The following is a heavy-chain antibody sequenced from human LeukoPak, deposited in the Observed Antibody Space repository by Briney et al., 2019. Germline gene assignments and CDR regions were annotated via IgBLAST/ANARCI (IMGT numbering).Heavy chain of an antibody. V-gene: IGHV1-69*05. CDR2: IIPIFGTA. CDR1: GGTFSSYA. CDR3: ARVQGSSWSSYYYYYMDV. J-gene: IGHJ6*03. Sequence: GASVKVSCKASGGTFSSYAISWVRQAPGQGLEWKGGIIPIFGTANYAQKFQGRVTITTDESTSTAYMELSSLRSEDTAVYYCARVQGSSWSSYYYYYMDVWGKGTTVTVSS. D-gene: IGHD6-13*01.